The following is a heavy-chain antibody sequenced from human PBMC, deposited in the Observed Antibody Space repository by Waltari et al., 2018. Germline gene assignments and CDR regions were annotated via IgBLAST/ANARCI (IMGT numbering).Heavy chain of an antibody. CDR2: ISFDGSDK. Sequence: QVQLEESGGGVVQPGKSLRLSCAVSGFPFSTYAVHWVRQAPGKGIEWVAVISFDGSDKFYADSVKGRLTISRDNSKNTLYLQMNSLRAEDTAVYYCAMGYGSGSYDYWGQGSLVTVSS. CDR1: GFPFSTYA. V-gene: IGHV3-30*03. CDR3: AMGYGSGSYDY. J-gene: IGHJ4*02. D-gene: IGHD3-10*01.